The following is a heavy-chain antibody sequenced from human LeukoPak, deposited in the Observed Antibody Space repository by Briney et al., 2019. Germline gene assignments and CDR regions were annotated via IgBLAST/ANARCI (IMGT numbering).Heavy chain of an antibody. CDR2: ISGDDGST. V-gene: IGHV3-43*02. J-gene: IGHJ6*02. D-gene: IGHD6-19*01. CDR1: GFTFDDYA. Sequence: PGGSLSLSCAASGFTFDDYAMHWVRQAPGKGLEWVSLISGDDGSTYYADSVKGRFTISRDNSKNSLYLQMNSLRTEDTALYSCAKEDSSGWNGYYYYGMDVWGQGTTVTVSS. CDR3: AKEDSSGWNGYYYYGMDV.